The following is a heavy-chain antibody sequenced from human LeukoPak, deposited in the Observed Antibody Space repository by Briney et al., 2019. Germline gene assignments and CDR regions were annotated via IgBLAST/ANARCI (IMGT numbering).Heavy chain of an antibody. V-gene: IGHV4-59*08. CDR2: IYYSGST. CDR3: AKGPIYYYYMDV. CDR1: GDSVSGFH. J-gene: IGHJ6*03. Sequence: PSETLSLTCTVSGDSVSGFHWNWIRQPPGKGLEWIGSIYYSGSTNYNPSLKSRVTISVDTSKNQFSLQLSSVTAADTAVYYCAKGPIYYYYMDVWGKGTTVTVSS.